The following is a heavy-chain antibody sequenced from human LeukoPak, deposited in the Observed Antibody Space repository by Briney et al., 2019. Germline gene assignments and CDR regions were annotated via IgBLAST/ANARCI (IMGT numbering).Heavy chain of an antibody. Sequence: GGSLRLSCAASGFTFTSYWIGWVRQMPGKGLEWMGIIYPGDSDTRYSPSFQGQVTISADKSISTAYLQWSSLKASDTAMYYCARREAGNTDFDYWGQGTLVTVSS. CDR1: GFTFTSYW. D-gene: IGHD1/OR15-1a*01. CDR3: ARREAGNTDFDY. V-gene: IGHV5-51*01. CDR2: IYPGDSDT. J-gene: IGHJ4*02.